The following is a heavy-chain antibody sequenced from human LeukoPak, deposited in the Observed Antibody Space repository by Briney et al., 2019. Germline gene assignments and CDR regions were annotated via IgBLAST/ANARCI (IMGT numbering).Heavy chain of an antibody. CDR1: GGSFSGYY. Sequence: SETLSLTCAVYGGSFSGYYWSWIRQPPGKGLEWIGEINHSGSTNYNPSLKSRVTISVDTSKNQFSLKLSSVTAADTAVYYCARHIEDIVVVPAAIDYYYYMDVWGKGTTVTVSS. V-gene: IGHV4-34*01. CDR2: INHSGST. CDR3: ARHIEDIVVVPAAIDYYYYMDV. D-gene: IGHD2-2*01. J-gene: IGHJ6*03.